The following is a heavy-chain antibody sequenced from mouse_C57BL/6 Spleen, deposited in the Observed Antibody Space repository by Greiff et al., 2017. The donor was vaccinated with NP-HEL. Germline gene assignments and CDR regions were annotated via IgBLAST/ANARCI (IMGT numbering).Heavy chain of an antibody. CDR3: ARGGYYRP. J-gene: IGHJ3*01. CDR2: IYPGSGST. Sequence: QVQLQQPGAELVKPGASVKMSCKASGYTFTSYWITWVKQRPGQGLEWIGDIYPGSGSTNYNEKFKSKATLTVDNSSSTALMQLSSLTSEDSAVYYCARGGYYRPWGQGTLVTVSA. CDR1: GYTFTSYW. D-gene: IGHD2-14*01. V-gene: IGHV1-55*01.